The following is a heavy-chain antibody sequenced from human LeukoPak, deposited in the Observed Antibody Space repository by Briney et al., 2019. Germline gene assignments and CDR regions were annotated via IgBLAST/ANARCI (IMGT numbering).Heavy chain of an antibody. Sequence: SETLSLTCTVSGGSISSYYWSWTRQPPGKGLEWIGYIYTSGSTNYNPSLKSRVTISVDTSKNQFSLKLSSVTAADTAVYYCASSTPLYYDILTGYYKGVDYYYMDVWGKGTTVTVSS. D-gene: IGHD3-9*01. J-gene: IGHJ6*03. CDR2: IYTSGST. CDR1: GGSISSYY. V-gene: IGHV4-4*09. CDR3: ASSTPLYYDILTGYYKGVDYYYMDV.